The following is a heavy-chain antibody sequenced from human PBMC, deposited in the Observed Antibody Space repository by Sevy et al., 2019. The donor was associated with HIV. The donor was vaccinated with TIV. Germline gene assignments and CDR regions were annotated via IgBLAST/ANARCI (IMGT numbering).Heavy chain of an antibody. Sequence: ASVKVSCKASGYSFTNYGIGWVRQAPGQGLEWMGWIRGYNDYTNYAQNLQGRVTMTTDTSTSTAYMELRSLRSDDTAIYYCAKEGKNIRSWFDPWGQGTLVTVSS. CDR3: AKEGKNIRSWFDP. D-gene: IGHD3-3*02. J-gene: IGHJ5*02. V-gene: IGHV1-18*01. CDR2: IRGYNDYT. CDR1: GYSFTNYG.